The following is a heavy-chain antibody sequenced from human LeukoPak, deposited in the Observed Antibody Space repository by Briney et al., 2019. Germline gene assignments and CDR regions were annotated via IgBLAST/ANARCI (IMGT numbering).Heavy chain of an antibody. J-gene: IGHJ4*02. CDR2: ISGSGGST. D-gene: IGHD1-26*01. Sequence: GGSLRLSCAASGFTFSSYAMSWVRRAPGKGLEWVSAISGSGGSTYYADSVKGRFTISRDNSKNTLYLQMNSLRAKDTAVYYCALRRRSYQGDYWGQGTLVTISS. V-gene: IGHV3-23*01. CDR1: GFTFSSYA. CDR3: ALRRRSYQGDY.